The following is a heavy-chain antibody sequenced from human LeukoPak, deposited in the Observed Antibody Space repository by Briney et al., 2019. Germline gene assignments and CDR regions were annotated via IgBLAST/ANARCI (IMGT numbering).Heavy chain of an antibody. J-gene: IGHJ6*03. V-gene: IGHV4-59*11. CDR2: IYYSGST. Sequence: SETLSLTCTVSGGSISSHYWSWIRQPPGKGLEWIGYIYYSGSTNYNPSLKSRVTISVDTSKNQFSLKLSSVTAADTAVYYCATTTVTGGLRYYYYYMDVWGKGTTVTVSS. CDR3: ATTTVTGGLRYYYYYMDV. CDR1: GGSISSHY. D-gene: IGHD4-11*01.